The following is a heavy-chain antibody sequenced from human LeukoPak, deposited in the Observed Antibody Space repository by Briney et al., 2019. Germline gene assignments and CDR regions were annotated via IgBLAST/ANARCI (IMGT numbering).Heavy chain of an antibody. D-gene: IGHD3-22*01. V-gene: IGHV3-64*04. J-gene: IGHJ4*02. CDR3: AKDLEDYYRPLDY. CDR1: GFTFNRFY. Sequence: GGSLRLSCSASGFTFNRFYLHWVRQAPGKGLEFVSHISSNGATTYYADSVKGRFTISRDNSRNTLHLQMNSLRAEDTAVYYCAKDLEDYYRPLDYWGQGTLVTVSS. CDR2: ISSNGATT.